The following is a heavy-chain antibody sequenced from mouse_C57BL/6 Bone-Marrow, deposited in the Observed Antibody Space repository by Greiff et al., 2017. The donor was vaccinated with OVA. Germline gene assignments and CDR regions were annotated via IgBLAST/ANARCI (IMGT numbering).Heavy chain of an antibody. CDR1: GYTFTNYW. CDR2: IYPGGGYT. V-gene: IGHV1-63*01. CDR3: ASIYDGYFCDY. Sequence: QVQLQQSGPELVKPGASVKMSCKASGYTFTNYWIGWAKQRPGHGLEWIGDIYPGGGYTNYNEKFKGKATLTADKSSSTAYMQFSSLTSEDSASYYCASIYDGYFCDYWGQGTTLTVSS. D-gene: IGHD2-3*01. J-gene: IGHJ2*01.